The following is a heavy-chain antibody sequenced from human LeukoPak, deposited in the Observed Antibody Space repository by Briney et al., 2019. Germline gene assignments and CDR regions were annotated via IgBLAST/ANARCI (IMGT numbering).Heavy chain of an antibody. CDR3: ARDGSKDDFPDY. J-gene: IGHJ4*02. CDR1: GFTFSSYG. Sequence: GGSLRLSCAASGFTFSSYGMHWVRQAPGKGREWVAVIWYDGSNKYYADSVKGRFTISRDNSKNTLYLQMNSLRAEDTAVYYCARDGSKDDFPDYWGQGTLVTVSS. CDR2: IWYDGSNK. V-gene: IGHV3-33*01. D-gene: IGHD3-3*01.